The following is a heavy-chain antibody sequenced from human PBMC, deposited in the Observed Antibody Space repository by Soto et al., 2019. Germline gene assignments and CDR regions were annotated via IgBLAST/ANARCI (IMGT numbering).Heavy chain of an antibody. J-gene: IGHJ4*02. V-gene: IGHV3-15*01. CDR2: ISSKSDGGTT. Sequence: EVQLVESGGGFVKPGDSLRLSCAASGFTFSNAWMTWVRQAPGKGLEWVGRISSKSDGGTTYYAAPVKGRFTISRDVSKDTLFLQMNSLKTEDTAVYYCITGDYFENWGQGTLVTVSS. CDR3: ITGDYFEN. CDR1: GFTFSNAW.